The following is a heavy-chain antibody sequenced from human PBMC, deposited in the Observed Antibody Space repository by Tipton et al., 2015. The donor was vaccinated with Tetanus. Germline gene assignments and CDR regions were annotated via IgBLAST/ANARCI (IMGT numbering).Heavy chain of an antibody. J-gene: IGHJ4*02. CDR2: IYERGDT. CDR3: ARHQSGYFTPFDY. Sequence: TLSLTCTVSGASIRGGTFYWGWIRQPPGKGLEWIGSIYERGDTYYIPSLKSRVTISVDTSTNQFSLTLNSMAAADTGVYYWARHQSGYFTPFDYWGQGKLVTVSS. V-gene: IGHV4-39*01. CDR1: GASIRGGTFY. D-gene: IGHD3-3*01.